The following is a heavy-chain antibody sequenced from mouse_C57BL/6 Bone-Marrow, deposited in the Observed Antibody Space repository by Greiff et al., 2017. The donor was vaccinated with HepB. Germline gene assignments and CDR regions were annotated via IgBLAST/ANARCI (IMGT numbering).Heavy chain of an antibody. CDR2: IDPSDSYT. V-gene: IGHV1-69*01. CDR3: ARGGGNDN. CDR1: GYTFTSYW. D-gene: IGHD2-1*01. J-gene: IGHJ2*01. Sequence: QVQLQQPGAELVMPGASVKLSCKASGYTFTSYWMHWVKQRPGQGLEWIGEIDPSDSYTNYNQKFKGKSTFTVDKSSSTAYMQLSSLTSEDSAVYYCARGGGNDNWGQGTTLTVSS.